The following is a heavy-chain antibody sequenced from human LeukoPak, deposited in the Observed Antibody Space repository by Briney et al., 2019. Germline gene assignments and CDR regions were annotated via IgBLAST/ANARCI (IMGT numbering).Heavy chain of an antibody. Sequence: SETLSLTCTVSGGSISSYYWSWIRQPPGKGLEWIGYIYYSGSTNYNPSLKSRVTISVDTSKNQFSLKLSSVTAADTAVYYCARAVGNYYDTGLDAFDIWGQGTMVTVSS. CDR3: ARAVGNYYDTGLDAFDI. J-gene: IGHJ3*02. V-gene: IGHV4-59*08. CDR2: IYYSGST. CDR1: GGSISSYY. D-gene: IGHD3-22*01.